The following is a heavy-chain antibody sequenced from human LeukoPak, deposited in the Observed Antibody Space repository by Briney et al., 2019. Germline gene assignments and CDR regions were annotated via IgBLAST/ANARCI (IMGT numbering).Heavy chain of an antibody. Sequence: SETLSLTCTVSGGSISSGGYYWSWIRRHPGKGLEWIGYIYYSGSTYYNPSLKSRVTISVDTSKNQFSPKLSSVTAADTAVYYCARVVHDYGDYVDYWGQGTLVTVSS. J-gene: IGHJ4*02. D-gene: IGHD4-17*01. CDR1: GGSISSGGYY. CDR3: ARVVHDYGDYVDY. CDR2: IYYSGST. V-gene: IGHV4-31*03.